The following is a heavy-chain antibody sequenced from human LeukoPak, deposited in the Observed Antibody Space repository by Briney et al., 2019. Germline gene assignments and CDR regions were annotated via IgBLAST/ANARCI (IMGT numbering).Heavy chain of an antibody. J-gene: IGHJ6*03. D-gene: IGHD6-6*01. CDR2: IWYDGSNK. V-gene: IGHV3-33*01. CDR1: GFTFSSYG. Sequence: GGSLRLSCAASGFTFSSYGMHWVRQAPGKGLEWVAVIWYDGSNKYYADSVRGRFTISRDNSKNTLYLQMNSLRAEDTAVYYCARAASIARYYYYYMDVWGKGTTVTVSS. CDR3: ARAASIARYYYYYMDV.